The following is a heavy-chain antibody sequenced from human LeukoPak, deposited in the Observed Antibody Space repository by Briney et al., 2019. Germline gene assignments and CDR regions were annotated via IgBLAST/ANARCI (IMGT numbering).Heavy chain of an antibody. CDR1: GYTFTSYD. V-gene: IGHV1-8*03. CDR2: MNPNSGNA. CDR3: ARARGPRQKDDY. Sequence: GASEKVSCKASGYTFTSYDINWVRQATGQGLEWMGWMNPNSGNAGYAQKFQGRVTITRNTSISTAYMELSSLRSEDTAVYYCARARGPRQKDDYWGQGTLVTVSS. D-gene: IGHD3-10*01. J-gene: IGHJ4*02.